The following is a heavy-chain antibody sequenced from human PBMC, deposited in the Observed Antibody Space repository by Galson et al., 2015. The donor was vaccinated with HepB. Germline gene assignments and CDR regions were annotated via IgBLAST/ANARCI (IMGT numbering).Heavy chain of an antibody. D-gene: IGHD3/OR15-3a*01. V-gene: IGHV3-30-3*01. Sequence: SLRLSCAASGFTFSSYAMHWVRQAPGKGLEWVAVISYDGSNKYYADSVKGRFTISRDNSKNTLYLQMNSLRAEDTAVYYCAREDWRHDAFDIWGQGTMVTVSS. CDR1: GFTFSSYA. CDR3: AREDWRHDAFDI. J-gene: IGHJ3*02. CDR2: ISYDGSNK.